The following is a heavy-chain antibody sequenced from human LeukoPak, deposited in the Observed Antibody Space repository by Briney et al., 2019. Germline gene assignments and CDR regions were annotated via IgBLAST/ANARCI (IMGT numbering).Heavy chain of an antibody. CDR3: AKARQGFLEWSSGYFDY. CDR1: GFTFSSYA. Sequence: GGSLRLSCAASGFTFSSYAMSWVRQAPGKGLEWVSAISGSGGSTYYADSVKGWFTISRDNSKNTLYLQMNSLRAEDTAVYYCAKARQGFLEWSSGYFDYWGQGTLVTVSS. D-gene: IGHD3-3*01. CDR2: ISGSGGST. V-gene: IGHV3-23*01. J-gene: IGHJ4*02.